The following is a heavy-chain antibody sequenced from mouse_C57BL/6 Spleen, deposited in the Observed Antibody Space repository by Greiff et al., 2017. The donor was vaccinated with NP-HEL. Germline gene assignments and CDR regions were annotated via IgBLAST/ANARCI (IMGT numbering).Heavy chain of an antibody. D-gene: IGHD1-1*01. Sequence: QLQESGPELVKPGASVKISCKASGYTFTDYYINWVKQRPGQGLEWIGWIYPGSGNTKYNEKFKGKATLTVDTSSSTAYMQLSSLTSEDSAVYFCARSAGYYYGSSYDYWGQGTTLTVSS. CDR3: ARSAGYYYGSSYDY. J-gene: IGHJ2*01. CDR1: GYTFTDYY. V-gene: IGHV1-84*01. CDR2: IYPGSGNT.